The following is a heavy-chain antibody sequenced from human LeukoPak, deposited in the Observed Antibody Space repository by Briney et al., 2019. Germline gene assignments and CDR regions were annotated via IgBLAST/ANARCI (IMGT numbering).Heavy chain of an antibody. CDR2: ISWNSGSI. D-gene: IGHD2-2*02. J-gene: IGHJ4*02. Sequence: GGSLRLSCAASGFTFDDYAMHWVRQAPGKGLEWVSGISWNSGSIGYADSVKGRFTISRDNAKNSLYLQMNSLRAEDTALYYCAKAPLDCSSTSCYTGYFDYWGQGTLVTVSS. CDR1: GFTFDDYA. V-gene: IGHV3-9*01. CDR3: AKAPLDCSSTSCYTGYFDY.